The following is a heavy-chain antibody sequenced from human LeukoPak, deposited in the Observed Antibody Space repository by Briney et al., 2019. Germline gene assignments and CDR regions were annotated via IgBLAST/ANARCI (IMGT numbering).Heavy chain of an antibody. J-gene: IGHJ3*02. D-gene: IGHD2-2*01. Sequence: SETLSLTCAVFGGSFSGYYWSWIRQPPGKGLEWIGEINHSGSTNYNPSLKSRVTISVDRSKNQFSLKLSSVTAADTAVYYCARRTFLYCSSTSCYLGAFDIWGQGTMVTVSS. CDR2: INHSGST. CDR3: ARRTFLYCSSTSCYLGAFDI. CDR1: GGSFSGYY. V-gene: IGHV4-34*01.